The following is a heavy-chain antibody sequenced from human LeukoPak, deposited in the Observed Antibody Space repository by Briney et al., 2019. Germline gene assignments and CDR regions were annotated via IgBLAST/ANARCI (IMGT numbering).Heavy chain of an antibody. CDR2: ISSSSSYI. Sequence: GGSLRLSCAASGFTFSSYSMNWVRQATGQGLEWVSSISSSSSYIYYADSVKGRFTISRDNAKNSLYLQMNSLRAEDTAVYFCARSFGEWLVPFDYWGQGTLVTVSS. V-gene: IGHV3-21*01. CDR3: ARSFGEWLVPFDY. D-gene: IGHD6-19*01. CDR1: GFTFSSYS. J-gene: IGHJ4*02.